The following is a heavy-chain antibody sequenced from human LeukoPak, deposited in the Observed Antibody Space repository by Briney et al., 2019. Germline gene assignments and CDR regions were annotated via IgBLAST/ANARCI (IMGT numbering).Heavy chain of an antibody. CDR2: ISYDGSNK. Sequence: HPGGSLRLSCAASGFTFSSYGMHWVRQAPGKGLEWVAVISYDGSNKYYADSVKGRFTISRDNSKNTLYLRMNSLRAEDTAVYYCAKDEGESPQQPSDYWGQGTLVTVSS. D-gene: IGHD3-16*01. CDR3: AKDEGESPQQPSDY. J-gene: IGHJ4*02. V-gene: IGHV3-30*18. CDR1: GFTFSSYG.